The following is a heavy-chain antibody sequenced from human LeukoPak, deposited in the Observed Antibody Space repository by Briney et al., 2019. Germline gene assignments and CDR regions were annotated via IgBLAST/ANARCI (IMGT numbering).Heavy chain of an antibody. CDR1: GFTFSTYT. CDR3: AREGTDAFDI. CDR2: ISSSSNYI. J-gene: IGHJ3*02. V-gene: IGHV3-21*01. Sequence: PGGSLRLSCGASGFTFSTYTMNWVRQASGKGLEWVSSISSSSNYIYYADSVKGRFTISRDNAKNSLYLQMNGLRAEDTAVYYCAREGTDAFDIWGQGTMVTVSS.